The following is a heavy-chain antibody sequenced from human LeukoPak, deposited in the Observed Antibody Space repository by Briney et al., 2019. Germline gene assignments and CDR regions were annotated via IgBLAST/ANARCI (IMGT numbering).Heavy chain of an antibody. J-gene: IGHJ4*02. V-gene: IGHV3-66*01. CDR2: IYSGGST. CDR1: GFTVSSNY. D-gene: IGHD5-24*01. CDR3: AREMATIKGGEDY. Sequence: GGSLRLSCAASGFTVSSNYMSWVRQAPGKGLEWVSVIYSGGSTYYADSVKGRFTISRDNSKNTLYLQMNSLRAEDTAVYYCAREMATIKGGEDYWGQGTLVTVSS.